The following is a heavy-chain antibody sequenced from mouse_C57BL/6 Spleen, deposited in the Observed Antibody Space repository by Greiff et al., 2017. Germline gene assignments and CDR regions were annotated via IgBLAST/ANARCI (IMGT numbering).Heavy chain of an antibody. CDR3: TRDDDGYSFDY. Sequence: EVKLVESGEGLVKPGGSLKLSCAASGFTFSSYAMSWVRQTPEKRLEWVAYISSGGDYIYYADTVKGRFTISRDNARNTLYLQMSSLKSEDTAMYYCTRDDDGYSFDYWGQGTTLTVSS. J-gene: IGHJ2*01. CDR1: GFTFSSYA. D-gene: IGHD2-3*01. V-gene: IGHV5-9-1*02. CDR2: ISSGGDYI.